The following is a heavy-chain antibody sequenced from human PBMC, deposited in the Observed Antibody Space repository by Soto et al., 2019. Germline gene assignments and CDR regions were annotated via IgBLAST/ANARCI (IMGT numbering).Heavy chain of an antibody. CDR2: INHSGSI. D-gene: IGHD4-17*01. CDR1: GGSFTTYY. Sequence: QVQPEQWGAGLLKPSETLSLTCAVYGGSFTTYYWSWIRQPPGKGLEWLGEINHSGSINYNPSLKSRVTITLHTSKTHASLKVSSVTVAEPAVYYCAIGERYGDYGYWGQGTLVTVSS. CDR3: AIGERYGDYGY. V-gene: IGHV4-34*01. J-gene: IGHJ4*02.